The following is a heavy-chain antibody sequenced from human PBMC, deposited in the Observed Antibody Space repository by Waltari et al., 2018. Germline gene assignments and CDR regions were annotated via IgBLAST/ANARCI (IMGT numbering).Heavy chain of an antibody. CDR2: INHLGST. V-gene: IGHV4-34*01. D-gene: IGHD3-10*01. J-gene: IGHJ4*02. CDR1: GGSFSAYH. CDR3: AKGRLWFGDLRS. Sequence: QLHPQQWGAGLLKPSETLSPTCNIFGGSFSAYHWTWLRQAPGQGLEWIGEINHLGSTNYNPSLKSRVTISLDTSKNEFALKLDSVTAADTAVYFCAKGRLWFGDLRSWGQGTQVTVSS.